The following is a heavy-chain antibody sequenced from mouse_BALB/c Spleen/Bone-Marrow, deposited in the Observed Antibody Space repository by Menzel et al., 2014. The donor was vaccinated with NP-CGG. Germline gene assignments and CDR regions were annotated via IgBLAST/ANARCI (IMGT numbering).Heavy chain of an antibody. V-gene: IGHV5-9-2*01. J-gene: IGHJ3*01. Sequence: DVMLVESGGGLVKSGGSLKLSCAASGFTFSNYGMSWVRQTPEKRLEWVATISGGGSYTFYSDSVKGRFTISRDNAKNNLYLQLSSLRYEDTALYYCARHAYYDQTEVSFVYWGQGTLVIVSA. D-gene: IGHD2-4*01. CDR1: GFTFSNYG. CDR2: ISGGGSYT. CDR3: ARHAYYDQTEVSFVY.